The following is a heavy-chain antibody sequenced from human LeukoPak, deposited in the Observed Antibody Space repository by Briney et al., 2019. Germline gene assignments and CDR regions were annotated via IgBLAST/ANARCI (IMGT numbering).Heavy chain of an antibody. Sequence: SETLSLTCTVSGGSISSTSYYWGWIRQPPGKGLEWIGSIYYSGSTYYNPSLKSRVTISVDTSKNQFSLKLSSVTAADTAVYYCARLRAWGGSGSPIYYFDYWGQGTLVTVSS. CDR3: ARLRAWGGSGSPIYYFDY. V-gene: IGHV4-39*01. CDR1: GGSISSTSYY. D-gene: IGHD3-10*01. CDR2: IYYSGST. J-gene: IGHJ4*02.